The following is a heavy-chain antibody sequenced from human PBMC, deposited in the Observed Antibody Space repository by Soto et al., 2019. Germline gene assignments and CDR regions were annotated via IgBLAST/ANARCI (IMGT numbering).Heavy chain of an antibody. CDR1: GFSVSSNY. Sequence: EVQLVESGGGLVQPGGSLRLSCEASGFSVSSNYMSWVRQAPGKGLECVSLIYSGGSTYYADSVKCRFTISRHNFNNTLYLQMNSLRSDDTAVHYCATRSVTAPRWGQGTLVTVSS. V-gene: IGHV3-53*04. CDR2: IYSGGST. J-gene: IGHJ4*02. CDR3: ATRSVTAPR. D-gene: IGHD4-17*01.